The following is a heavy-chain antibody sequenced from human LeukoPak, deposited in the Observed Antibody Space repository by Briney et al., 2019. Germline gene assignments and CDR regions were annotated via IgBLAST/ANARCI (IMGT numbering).Heavy chain of an antibody. V-gene: IGHV1-2*02. J-gene: IGHJ4*02. Sequence: ASVKVSCKASGYTFTGYYMHWVRQAPGQGLEWMGWINPNSGGTNYAQKLQGRVTMTTDTSTSTAYMELRSLRSDDTAVYYCARVYQLDYGDCSECDYWGQGTLVTVSS. CDR1: GYTFTGYY. CDR2: INPNSGGT. CDR3: ARVYQLDYGDCSECDY. D-gene: IGHD4-17*01.